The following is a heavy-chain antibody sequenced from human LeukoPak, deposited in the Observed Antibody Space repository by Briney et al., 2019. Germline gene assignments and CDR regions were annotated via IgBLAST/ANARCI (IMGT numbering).Heavy chain of an antibody. V-gene: IGHV4-61*01. CDR1: GYSISSSYY. Sequence: PSETLSLTCTVSGYSISSSYYWSWIRQPPGKGLDWIGYVYYSGSTNYNPSLKSRVTISVDTSKNQFSLKLSSVTAADTAVYYCARHIALGAFDIWGQGTMVTVSS. CDR3: ARHIALGAFDI. J-gene: IGHJ3*02. D-gene: IGHD2-21*01. CDR2: VYYSGST.